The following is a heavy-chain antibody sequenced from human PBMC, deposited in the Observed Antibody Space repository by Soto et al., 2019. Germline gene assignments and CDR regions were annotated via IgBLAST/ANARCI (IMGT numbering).Heavy chain of an antibody. CDR1: GGTFSSYA. D-gene: IGHD4-4*01. CDR3: ARAGVHDYSNYQLNWFDP. CDR2: IIPIFGTA. Sequence: QVQLVQSGAEVKKPGSSVKVSCKASGGTFSSYAISWVRQAPGQGLEWMGGIIPIFGTANYAQKFQGRVTITADESTSTAYMELSSLRSEDTAVYYCARAGVHDYSNYQLNWFDPWGQGTLVTVSS. V-gene: IGHV1-69*12. J-gene: IGHJ5*02.